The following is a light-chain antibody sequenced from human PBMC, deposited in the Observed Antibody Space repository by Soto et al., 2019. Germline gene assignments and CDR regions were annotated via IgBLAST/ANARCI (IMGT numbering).Light chain of an antibody. CDR2: GDN. Sequence: VLTQPPSASGTPGQRVTISCSGSGSSIGTNTVNWYRQLPGTAPKLLIYGDNQRPSGVPDRFSGSKSGTSASLAISGLQSEDEAEYYCAAWDGSLNNVLFGGGAKLTVL. V-gene: IGLV1-44*01. J-gene: IGLJ2*01. CDR1: GSSIGTNT. CDR3: AAWDGSLNNVL.